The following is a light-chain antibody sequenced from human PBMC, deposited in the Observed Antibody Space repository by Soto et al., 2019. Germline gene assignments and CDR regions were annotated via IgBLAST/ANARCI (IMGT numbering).Light chain of an antibody. CDR2: WGS. V-gene: IGKV2-28*01. Sequence: DSVMTQSPLSLPVTAGEPASVSCRSSQSLLHSNGYTYLDWYLQKPGQSPQLLIYWGSNRASGVPDRFSGSGSGTDFTLKISRVEAEDVGVYYCMQALQTPWTFGQGTKVDIK. CDR3: MQALQTPWT. CDR1: QSLLHSNGYTY. J-gene: IGKJ1*01.